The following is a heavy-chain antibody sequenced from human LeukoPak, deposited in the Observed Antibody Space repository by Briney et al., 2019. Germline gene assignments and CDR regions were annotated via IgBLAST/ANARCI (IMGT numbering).Heavy chain of an antibody. Sequence: PGGSLRLSCAASGFTFSSYGMHWVRQAPGKGLEWVAVISYDGSNKYYADSVKGRFTISRDNSKNTLYLQMNSLRAEDTAVYYCARDWGEKYYFDYWGQGTLVTVSS. V-gene: IGHV3-30*03. CDR1: GFTFSSYG. J-gene: IGHJ4*02. CDR3: ARDWGEKYYFDY. D-gene: IGHD3-16*01. CDR2: ISYDGSNK.